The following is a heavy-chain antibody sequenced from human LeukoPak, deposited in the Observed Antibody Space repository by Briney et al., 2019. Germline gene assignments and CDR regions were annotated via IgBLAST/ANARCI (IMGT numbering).Heavy chain of an antibody. CDR2: VKKDGSEK. CDR3: GGGGARGLDY. CDR1: GFTFSNNW. Sequence: GGSLRLSCAASGFTFSNNWMTWVRQAPGKGLEWVASVKKDGSEKYYVDSVKGRFTISRDNAKNSLYLQMNSLRAEDTAVYYWGGGGARGLDYWGQGTLVPVS. D-gene: IGHD1-26*01. V-gene: IGHV3-7*04. J-gene: IGHJ4*02.